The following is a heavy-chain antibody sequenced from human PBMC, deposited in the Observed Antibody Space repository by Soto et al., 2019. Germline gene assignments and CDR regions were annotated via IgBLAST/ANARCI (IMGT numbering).Heavy chain of an antibody. J-gene: IGHJ4*02. Sequence: EVQLVESGGGLVQPGGSLRLSCAASGFTFSSYWMHWVRQAPGKGLVWVSRINSDGSTTSYADSVKGRFTISRDNAKNTLYLQMNSLRSEDTAVYYCARVVTGAYHFDYWVQGTLVTVSS. D-gene: IGHD2-21*02. V-gene: IGHV3-74*01. CDR2: INSDGSTT. CDR1: GFTFSSYW. CDR3: ARVVTGAYHFDY.